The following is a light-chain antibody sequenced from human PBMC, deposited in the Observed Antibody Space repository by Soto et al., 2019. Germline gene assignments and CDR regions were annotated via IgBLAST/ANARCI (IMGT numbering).Light chain of an antibody. CDR1: QSLLNSNGYNF. CDR3: MQGLQIPYT. J-gene: IGKJ2*01. CDR2: LGS. V-gene: IGKV2-28*01. Sequence: DIVMTQSPLSLPVTPGEPASISGRSSQSLLNSNGYNFLDWYLQKPGQSPQLLIYLGSNRASGVPDRFSGSGSGTDFTLKISRVEAEDVGVYYCMQGLQIPYTFGQGTNLEIK.